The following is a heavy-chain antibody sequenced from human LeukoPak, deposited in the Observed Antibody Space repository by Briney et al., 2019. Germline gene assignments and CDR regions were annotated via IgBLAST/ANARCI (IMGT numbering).Heavy chain of an antibody. CDR1: GFTFSSDG. CDR3: AREELWLRHFDY. V-gene: IGHV3-33*01. J-gene: IGHJ4*02. D-gene: IGHD5-18*01. Sequence: QPGGSLRLSCAASGFTFSSDGMHWVRQAPGKGLEWVAVIWYDGSNKYYADSVKGRFTISRDNSKNTLYLQMNSLRAEDTAVYYCAREELWLRHFDYWGQGTLVTVSS. CDR2: IWYDGSNK.